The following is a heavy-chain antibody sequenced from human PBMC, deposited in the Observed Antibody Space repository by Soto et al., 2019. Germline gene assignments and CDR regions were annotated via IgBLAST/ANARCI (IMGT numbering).Heavy chain of an antibody. CDR2: ISAYNGNT. CDR1: GYTFTSYG. V-gene: IGHV1-18*01. Sequence: QVQLVQSGAEMKKPGASVKVSCKASGYTFTSYGISWVRQAPGQGLEWMGWISAYNGNTNYAQKLQGRVTMTTDTSTSTAYMELRSLRSDDTAVYYCARETELDYGHYADYYYYGMDVWGQGTTVTVSS. D-gene: IGHD4-17*01. J-gene: IGHJ6*02. CDR3: ARETELDYGHYADYYYYGMDV.